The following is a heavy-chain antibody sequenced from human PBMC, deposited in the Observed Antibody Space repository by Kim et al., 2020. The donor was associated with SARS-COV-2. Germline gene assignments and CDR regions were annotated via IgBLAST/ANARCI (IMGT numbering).Heavy chain of an antibody. V-gene: IGHV1-2*06. J-gene: IGHJ6*02. D-gene: IGHD3-22*01. Sequence: ASVKVSCKASGYTFTGYYMHWVRQAPGQGLEWMVRINPNSGGTNYAQKFQGRVTMTRDTSISTAYMELSRLRSDDTAVYYCARGGSSGYYAPSGMDVWGQWTTVTVSS. CDR3: ARGGSSGYYAPSGMDV. CDR2: INPNSGGT. CDR1: GYTFTGYY.